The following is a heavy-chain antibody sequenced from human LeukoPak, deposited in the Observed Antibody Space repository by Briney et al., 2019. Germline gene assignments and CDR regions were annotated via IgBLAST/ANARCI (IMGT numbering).Heavy chain of an antibody. CDR1: GYTFTGYY. Sequence: ASVKVSCKASGYTFTGYYMHWVRQAPGQGLEWMGWINPNSGGTNYAQKFQGRVTMTRDTSISTAYMELSRLRSDDTAVYYCASVSSSYCSGGSCYRFDYWGQGTLVTVSS. CDR3: ASVSSSYCSGGSCYRFDY. V-gene: IGHV1-2*02. CDR2: INPNSGGT. J-gene: IGHJ4*02. D-gene: IGHD2-15*01.